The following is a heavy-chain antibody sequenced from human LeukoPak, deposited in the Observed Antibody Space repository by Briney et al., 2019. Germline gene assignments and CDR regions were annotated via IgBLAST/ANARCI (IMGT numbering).Heavy chain of an antibody. CDR1: GFTFSTCA. CDR2: LSYDARDI. Sequence: PGGSLRLSCAASGFTFSTCAMHWVRQAPGNGLEWVAVLSYDARDIHYADSVRGRFTISRDNSKNTLYLQMNSLRVEDTAIYYCARDDPGGIDYWGQGTLVSVSS. CDR3: ARDDPGGIDY. J-gene: IGHJ4*02. D-gene: IGHD3-16*01. V-gene: IGHV3-30-3*01.